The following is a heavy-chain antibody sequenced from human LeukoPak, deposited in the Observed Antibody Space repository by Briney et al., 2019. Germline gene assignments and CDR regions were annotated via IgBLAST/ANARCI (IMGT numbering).Heavy chain of an antibody. CDR1: GGSISSYY. D-gene: IGHD3-22*01. J-gene: IGHJ4*02. Sequence: SETLSLTCTVSGGSISSYYWSWIRQPAGKGLEWIGRIYTSGSTNYNPSLKSRVTMSVDTFKNQFSLKLSSVTAADTAVYYCARDRYDSSGYYYEYFDYWGQGTLVTVSS. CDR2: IYTSGST. V-gene: IGHV4-4*07. CDR3: ARDRYDSSGYYYEYFDY.